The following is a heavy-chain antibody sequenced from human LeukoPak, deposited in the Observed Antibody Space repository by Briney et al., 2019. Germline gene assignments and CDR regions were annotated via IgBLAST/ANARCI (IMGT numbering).Heavy chain of an antibody. CDR2: ISYDGSDK. Sequence: GGSLRLSCAASGFTFSSYAMHWVRQAPGKGLEWVAVISYDGSDKYYADSVKGRFTISRDNSKNTLYLQMNSLRAEDTAVYYCARETGYSSSWYCDYWGQGTLVTVSS. D-gene: IGHD6-13*01. CDR1: GFTFSSYA. J-gene: IGHJ4*02. V-gene: IGHV3-30*04. CDR3: ARETGYSSSWYCDY.